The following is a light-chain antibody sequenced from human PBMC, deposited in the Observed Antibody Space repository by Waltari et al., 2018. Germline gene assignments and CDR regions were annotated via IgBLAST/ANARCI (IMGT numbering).Light chain of an antibody. J-gene: IGKJ4*01. V-gene: IGKV3-11*01. CDR3: QHGHTWPLS. Sequence: EIVLTQSPATLSLSPGERATLSCWASQSISSHIAWYQHKPGQAPRLLVYDASNRATGIPARFSGSGSVTDFTLTIGSLEPEDFAVYYCQHGHTWPLSFGGGTKVEI. CDR2: DAS. CDR1: QSISSH.